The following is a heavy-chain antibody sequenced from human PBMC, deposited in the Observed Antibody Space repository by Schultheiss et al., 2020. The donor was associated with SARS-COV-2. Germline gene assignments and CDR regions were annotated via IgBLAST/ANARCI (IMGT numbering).Heavy chain of an antibody. CDR1: GGTFSSYA. Sequence: SVKVSCKASGGTFSSYAISWVRQAPGQGLEWMGGIIPIFGTANYAQKFQGRVTITADESTSTAYMELSSLRSEDTAVYYCAREYIVGYSYGPYWYFDLWGRGTLVTVSS. D-gene: IGHD5-18*01. CDR3: AREYIVGYSYGPYWYFDL. CDR2: IIPIFGTA. V-gene: IGHV1-69*13. J-gene: IGHJ2*01.